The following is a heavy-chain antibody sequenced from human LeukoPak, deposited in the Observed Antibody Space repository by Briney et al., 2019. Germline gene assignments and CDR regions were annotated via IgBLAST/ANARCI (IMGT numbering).Heavy chain of an antibody. Sequence: SVKVSCKASGYTFTSYDINWVRQAPGQGLEWMGRIIPILGIANYAQKFQGRVTITADKSTSTAYMELSSLRSEDTAVYYCALWPRGYSLIFDYWGQGTLVTVSS. CDR3: ALWPRGYSLIFDY. CDR2: IIPILGIA. J-gene: IGHJ4*02. D-gene: IGHD5-18*01. CDR1: GYTFTSYD. V-gene: IGHV1-69*04.